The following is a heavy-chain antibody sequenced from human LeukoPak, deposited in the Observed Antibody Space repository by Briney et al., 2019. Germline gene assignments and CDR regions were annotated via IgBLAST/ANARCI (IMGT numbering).Heavy chain of an antibody. CDR3: ARDLHNSGSYFYPTYFDY. D-gene: IGHD1-26*01. J-gene: IGHJ4*02. V-gene: IGHV4-39*07. Sequence: PSETLSLTCTVSGGSISSSSYYWGWIRQPPGKGLEWIGSIYYSGSTYYNPSLKSRVTISVDTSKNQFSLKLSSVTAADTAVYCCARDLHNSGSYFYPTYFDYWGQGTLVTVSS. CDR2: IYYSGST. CDR1: GGSISSSSYY.